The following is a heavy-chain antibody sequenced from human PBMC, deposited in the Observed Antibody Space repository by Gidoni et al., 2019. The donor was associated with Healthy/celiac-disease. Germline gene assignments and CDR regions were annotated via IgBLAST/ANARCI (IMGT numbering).Heavy chain of an antibody. J-gene: IGHJ6*02. D-gene: IGHD2-2*01. CDR2: ISSSSSYI. CDR1: GFTFSSYS. CDR3: ARDSIVVVPAAMRPTNYYYYGMDV. Sequence: EVQLVESGGGLVKPGGSLRLSCAASGFTFSSYSMNWVRQAPGKGLEWVSSISSSSSYIYYADSVKGRFTISRDNAKNSLYLQMNSLRAEDTAVYYCARDSIVVVPAAMRPTNYYYYGMDVWGQGTTVTVSS. V-gene: IGHV3-21*01.